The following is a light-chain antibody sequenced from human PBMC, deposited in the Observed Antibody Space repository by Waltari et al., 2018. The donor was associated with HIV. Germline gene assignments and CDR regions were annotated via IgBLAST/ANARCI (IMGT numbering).Light chain of an antibody. V-gene: IGKV3-15*01. CDR1: QSVSSN. J-gene: IGKJ1*01. Sequence: EIVLTQSPGTLSLSPGERATLSCRASQSVSSNSLAWYQQKPGQAPRLLIYDASTRATGVPVRISGSGSGTEFTLTISSLQSEDFAVYYCQQYNDWPRTFGQGTKVEIK. CDR2: DAS. CDR3: QQYNDWPRT.